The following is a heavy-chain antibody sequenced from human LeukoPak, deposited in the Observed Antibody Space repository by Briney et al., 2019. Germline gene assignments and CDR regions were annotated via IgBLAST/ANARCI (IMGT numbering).Heavy chain of an antibody. D-gene: IGHD1-26*01. CDR2: IRSKAYGGTT. CDR1: GFTFGDYA. V-gene: IGHV3-49*04. CDR3: TRDGGSYYKEFDY. Sequence: GRSLRLSCTASGFTFGDYAMSWVRQAPGKGLEWVGFIRSKAYGGTTEYAASVKGRFTISRDDSKSIAYLQMNSLKTEDTAVYYCTRDGGSYYKEFDYWGQGTLVTVSS. J-gene: IGHJ4*02.